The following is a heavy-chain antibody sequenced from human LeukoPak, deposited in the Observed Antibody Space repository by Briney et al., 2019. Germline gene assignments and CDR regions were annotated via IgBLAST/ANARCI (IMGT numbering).Heavy chain of an antibody. Sequence: GGSLRLSCVSSGFIFTNYWMHWVRQVPGKGPVWVGRIDKEGSAAFYAESVKGRFTISRDNVKSTVYLQMNSLTAEDTAVYRCARGGYSGSYYRFDWGQGTLVTVSS. V-gene: IGHV3-74*01. J-gene: IGHJ4*02. CDR3: ARGGYSGSYYRFD. CDR1: GFIFTNYW. D-gene: IGHD1-26*01. CDR2: IDKEGSAA.